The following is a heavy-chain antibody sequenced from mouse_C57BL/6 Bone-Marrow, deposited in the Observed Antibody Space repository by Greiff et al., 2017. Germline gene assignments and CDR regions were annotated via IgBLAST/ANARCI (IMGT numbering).Heavy chain of an antibody. CDR1: GYTFTSYW. CDR3: ARSGANWDVRRYFDV. Sequence: QVQLQQPGAELVRPGSSVKLSCKASGYTFTSYWLDWVKQRPGQGLEWIGNIYTSDSETHYNHKFKDKATLAVDKSSSTAYMQLSSLTSMDSAVYYLARSGANWDVRRYFDVWGTGTTVTVSS. V-gene: IGHV1-61*01. D-gene: IGHD4-1*01. J-gene: IGHJ1*03. CDR2: IYTSDSET.